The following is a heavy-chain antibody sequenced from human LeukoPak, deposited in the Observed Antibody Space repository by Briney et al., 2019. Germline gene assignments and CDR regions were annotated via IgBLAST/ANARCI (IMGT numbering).Heavy chain of an antibody. CDR1: GGSISNSTYY. J-gene: IGHJ4*02. D-gene: IGHD2-21*01. V-gene: IGHV4-39*07. Sequence: SETLSLTCSVSGGSISNSTYYRGWIRQAPGKGLEWIGSFYYLGNTCYKPSLRSRVTMSVDTSKNQFSLKLSAVTAADTAVYYCTTFRGPPNYFDYWGQGNLVTVSS. CDR3: TTFRGPPNYFDY. CDR2: FYYLGNT.